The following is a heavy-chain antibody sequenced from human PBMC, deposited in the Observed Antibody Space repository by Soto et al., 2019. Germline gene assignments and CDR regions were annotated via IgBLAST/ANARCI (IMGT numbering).Heavy chain of an antibody. J-gene: IGHJ6*02. Sequence: GGSLRLSCAASGFTFDDYAMHWVRQAPGKGLEWVSGISWNSGSIGYADSVKGRVTISRDNAKNSLYLQMNSLRAEDTALYYCAKDLDDYYYGMDVWGQGTTVTVSS. CDR3: AKDLDDYYYGMDV. V-gene: IGHV3-9*01. CDR1: GFTFDDYA. CDR2: ISWNSGSI. D-gene: IGHD3-3*01.